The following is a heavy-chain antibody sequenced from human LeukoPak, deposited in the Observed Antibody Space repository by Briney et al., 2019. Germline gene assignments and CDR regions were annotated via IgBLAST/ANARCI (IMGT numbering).Heavy chain of an antibody. J-gene: IGHJ4*02. CDR3: ARDGMAVDY. CDR1: SGSISTSNYC. D-gene: IGHD5-24*01. V-gene: IGHV4-39*07. Sequence: PSETLSLTCTVSSGSISTSNYCWGWVRQPPGKALEWIGNIFYSGSTYYSLSLKSRVTISVDTSKNQFSLKLSSVTAADTAVYYCARDGMAVDYWGQGTLVTVSS. CDR2: IFYSGST.